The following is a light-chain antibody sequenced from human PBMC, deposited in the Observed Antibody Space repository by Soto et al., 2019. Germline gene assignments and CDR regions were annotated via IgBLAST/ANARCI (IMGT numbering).Light chain of an antibody. CDR1: SSDIGGYNY. Sequence: QSALTQPASASGSPGQSITISCTGTSSDIGGYNYVSWYQQHPGKAPKLMIYEVSNRPSGVSDRFSGSKSGNTASLTISGLQADDEADYYCSSYTSSSTLVVFGGGTKLTVL. V-gene: IGLV2-14*01. J-gene: IGLJ3*02. CDR2: EVS. CDR3: SSYTSSSTLVV.